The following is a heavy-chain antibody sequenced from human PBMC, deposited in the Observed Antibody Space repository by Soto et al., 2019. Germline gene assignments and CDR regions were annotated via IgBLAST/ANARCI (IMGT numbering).Heavy chain of an antibody. CDR3: TRISLVGATGGRYFDS. CDR2: IKNKANSYTT. J-gene: IGHJ4*02. CDR1: GFIFSDHY. D-gene: IGHD1-26*01. V-gene: IGHV3-72*01. Sequence: VQLVESGGGLVQPGGSLRLSCAASGFIFSDHYMDWVRQAPGKGLEWVGRIKNKANSYTTEYAASVKGRFTISRDDSKNSVYLQMNSLKPEDTAVYYCTRISLVGATGGRYFDSWGQGTLLTVSS.